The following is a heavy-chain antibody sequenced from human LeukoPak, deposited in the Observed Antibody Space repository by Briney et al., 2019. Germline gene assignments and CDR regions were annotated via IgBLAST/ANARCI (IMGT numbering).Heavy chain of an antibody. D-gene: IGHD2-15*01. CDR2: ISAYNGNT. Sequence: PWASVKVSCKASGYTFTSYGISWVRQAPGQGLEWMGWISAYNGNTNYAQKLQGRVTMTTDTSTSTAYMELRSLRSDDTAVYYCARVPTDCSGGSCYSGSQGDYWGQGTLVTVSS. CDR3: ARVPTDCSGGSCYSGSQGDY. J-gene: IGHJ4*02. CDR1: GYTFTSYG. V-gene: IGHV1-18*01.